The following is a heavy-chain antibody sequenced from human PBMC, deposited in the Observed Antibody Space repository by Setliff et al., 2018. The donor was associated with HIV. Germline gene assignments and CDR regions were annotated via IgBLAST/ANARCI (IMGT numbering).Heavy chain of an antibody. CDR3: AKDLYASGWYNYFDP. D-gene: IGHD6-19*01. J-gene: IGHJ5*02. CDR1: GFTFSNYA. CDR2: ISYDGSKQ. V-gene: IGHV3-30*04. Sequence: GGSLRLSCAASGFTFSNYAMHWVRQAPGKGLEWVAVISYDGSKQYYSDSVRGRCTVSRDNSIDTVYLQIDHLRTEDTAMYYCAKDLYASGWYNYFDPWGQGTLVTVSS.